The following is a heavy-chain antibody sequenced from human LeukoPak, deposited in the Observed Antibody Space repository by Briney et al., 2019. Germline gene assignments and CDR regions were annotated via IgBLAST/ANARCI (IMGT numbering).Heavy chain of an antibody. V-gene: IGHV3-7*01. Sequence: PGRSLRLSCAASGFTFSSYVMHWVRQAPGKGLEWLANIKQDGTEKNYLNSVKGRFTISRDNAKNSLYLQMNSLRAEDTAVYYCARDYSGWGQGTLVTVSS. CDR3: ARDYSG. D-gene: IGHD1-26*01. J-gene: IGHJ4*02. CDR1: GFTFSSYV. CDR2: IKQDGTEK.